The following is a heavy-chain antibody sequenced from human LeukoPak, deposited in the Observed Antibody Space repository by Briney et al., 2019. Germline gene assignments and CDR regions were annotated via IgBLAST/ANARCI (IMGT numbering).Heavy chain of an antibody. CDR1: GFTFSSYA. J-gene: IGHJ5*02. Sequence: GRSLRLSCAASGFTFSSYAMHWVRQAPGKGLEWVAVISYDGSNKYYADSVKGRFTISRDNSKNTLYLQMNSLRAEDTAVYYCARGPFDPWGQETLVTVSS. CDR3: ARGPFDP. CDR2: ISYDGSNK. V-gene: IGHV3-30-3*01.